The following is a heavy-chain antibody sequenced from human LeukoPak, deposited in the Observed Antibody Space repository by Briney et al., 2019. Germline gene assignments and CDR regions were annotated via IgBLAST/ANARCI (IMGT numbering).Heavy chain of an antibody. D-gene: IGHD3-22*01. CDR3: ARGTTMIVVVYYSDAFDI. J-gene: IGHJ3*02. CDR2: IPYDGSNK. Sequence: GGSLRLSCAASGFTFSSYAMHWVRQAPGKGLEWVAVIPYDGSNKYYADSVKGRFTISRDNSKNTLYLQMNSLRAEDTAVYYCARGTTMIVVVYYSDAFDIWGQGTMVTVSS. V-gene: IGHV3-30-3*01. CDR1: GFTFSSYA.